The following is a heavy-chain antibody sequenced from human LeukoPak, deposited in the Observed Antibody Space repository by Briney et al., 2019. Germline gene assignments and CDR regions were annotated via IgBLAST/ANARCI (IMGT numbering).Heavy chain of an antibody. V-gene: IGHV4-59*01. CDR2: IYYSGST. J-gene: IGHJ4*02. CDR3: AAVEMATITIDY. CDR1: GGSISSYY. D-gene: IGHD5-24*01. Sequence: SETLSLTCTVSGGSISSYYWSWIRQPPGKGLEWIGYIYYSGSTNYNPSLKSRVTISVDTSKNQFSLRLSSVTAADTAVYYCAAVEMATITIDYWGREPWSPSPQ.